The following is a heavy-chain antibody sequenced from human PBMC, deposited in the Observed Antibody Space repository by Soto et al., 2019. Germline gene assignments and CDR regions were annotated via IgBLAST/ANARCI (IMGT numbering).Heavy chain of an antibody. V-gene: IGHV4-30-4*01. D-gene: IGHD1-26*01. CDR1: GGSISSGDYY. Sequence: QVQLQESGPGLVKPSQTLSLTCTVSGGSISSGDYYWSWIRQPPGKGLGWIGYIYYSGSTYYIPSLRSRVTLSVDTSKNQCSLKLSSVTAADTAVYYCASGEVGGNWFDPWGQGTLVTVSS. CDR3: ASGEVGGNWFDP. J-gene: IGHJ5*02. CDR2: IYYSGST.